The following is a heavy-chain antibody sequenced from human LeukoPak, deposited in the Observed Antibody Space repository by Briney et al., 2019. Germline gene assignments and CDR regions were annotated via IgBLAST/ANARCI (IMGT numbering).Heavy chain of an antibody. J-gene: IGHJ4*02. V-gene: IGHV3-23*01. CDR1: GFTFSSYG. Sequence: GGSLRLSCAASGFTFSSYGLSWVRQAPGKGLEWVSAIGGRDGSTYYADSVKGRFTISRDNSKNTLYVQMNSPRAEDTAVYYCAKGHYYGSGSLDYWGQRTLVTVSS. CDR2: IGGRDGST. CDR3: AKGHYYGSGSLDY. D-gene: IGHD3-10*01.